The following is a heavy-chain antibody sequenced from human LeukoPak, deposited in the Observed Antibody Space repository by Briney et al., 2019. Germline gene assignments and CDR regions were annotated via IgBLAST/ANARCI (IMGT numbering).Heavy chain of an antibody. CDR1: GGTISSYA. CDR2: IIPILGIA. V-gene: IGHV1-69*04. Sequence: SVKVSCKASGGTISSYAISWVRQAPGQGLEWMGRIIPILGIANYVQKFQGRVTITADKSTSTAYMELSSLRAEDTAVYYCAKEVEGTYRAVAGTGGDYWGQGTLVTVSS. CDR3: AKEVEGTYRAVAGTGGDY. J-gene: IGHJ4*02. D-gene: IGHD6-19*01.